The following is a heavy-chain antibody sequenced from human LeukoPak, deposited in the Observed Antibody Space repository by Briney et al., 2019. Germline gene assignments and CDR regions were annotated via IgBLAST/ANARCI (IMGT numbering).Heavy chain of an antibody. V-gene: IGHV1-2*02. Sequence: ASVKVSCKASGYTFTGYCMHWVRQAPGQGLEWMGWINPNSGGTNYAQKFQGRVTMTRDTSISTAYMELSRLRSDDTAVYYCARGLYSGYDSRPFGVTNYMDVWGKGTTVTVSS. J-gene: IGHJ6*03. D-gene: IGHD5-12*01. CDR2: INPNSGGT. CDR1: GYTFTGYC. CDR3: ARGLYSGYDSRPFGVTNYMDV.